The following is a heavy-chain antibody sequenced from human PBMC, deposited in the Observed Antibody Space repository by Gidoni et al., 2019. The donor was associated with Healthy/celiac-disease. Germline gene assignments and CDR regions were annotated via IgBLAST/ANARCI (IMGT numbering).Heavy chain of an antibody. Sequence: EVQLVESGGGLVKPGGSLRLSCAASGFTFSSYSMTWVRQAPGKGLEGVSSSSSRSSYIYYADSVKGRFTISRDNAKNSLYLQMNSLRAEDTAVYYCARGTGADFDYWGQGTLVTVSS. D-gene: IGHD3-10*01. V-gene: IGHV3-21*01. CDR3: ARGTGADFDY. J-gene: IGHJ4*02. CDR2: SSSRSSYI. CDR1: GFTFSSYS.